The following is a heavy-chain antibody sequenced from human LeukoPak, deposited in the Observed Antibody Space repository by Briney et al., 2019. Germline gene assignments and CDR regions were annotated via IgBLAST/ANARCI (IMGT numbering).Heavy chain of an antibody. D-gene: IGHD3-16*02. CDR2: INHSGST. J-gene: IGHJ4*02. CDR1: GGSFSGYY. Sequence: KSSETLSLTCAVYGGSFSGYYWSWIRQPPGKGLEWIGEINHSGSTNYNPSLKSRVTISVDTSKNQFSLKLSSVTAADTAVYYCARGPRRAFGGVIVKPHYFDYWGQGTLVTVSS. CDR3: ARGPRRAFGGVIVKPHYFDY. V-gene: IGHV4-34*01.